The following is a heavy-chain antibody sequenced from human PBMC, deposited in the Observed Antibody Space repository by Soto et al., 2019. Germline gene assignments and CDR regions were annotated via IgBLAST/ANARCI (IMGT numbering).Heavy chain of an antibody. J-gene: IGHJ4*02. CDR3: ARSSIKPQVFMYPFDS. V-gene: IGHV4-34*01. CDR2: INHSGST. D-gene: IGHD3-3*01. Sequence: SETLSLTCAVYGGSGGSFSGYYWSWIRQPPGKGLEWIGEINHSGSTNYNPSLKSRVTISLDTSKNQFSLRLNSVTAADTAVYYCARSSIKPQVFMYPFDSWSQGTLVTVSS. CDR1: GGSGGSFSGYY.